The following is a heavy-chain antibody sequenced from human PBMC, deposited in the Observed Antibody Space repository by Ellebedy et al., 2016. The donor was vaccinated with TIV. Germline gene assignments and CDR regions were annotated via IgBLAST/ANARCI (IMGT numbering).Heavy chain of an antibody. J-gene: IGHJ6*02. CDR2: IRYDGSNN. V-gene: IGHV3-30*02. Sequence: GESLKISCAASGFTFSNFGMHWVRQAPGKGLEWVAFIRYDGSNNDYADSVKGRFTISRDNSKNPLYLQMNSLRAEDTAMYYCAKDGHRIDVWGQGTTVTVSS. CDR1: GFTFSNFG. CDR3: AKDGHRIDV.